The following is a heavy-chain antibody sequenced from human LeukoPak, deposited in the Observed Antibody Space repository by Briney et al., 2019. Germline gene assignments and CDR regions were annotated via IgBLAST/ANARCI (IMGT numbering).Heavy chain of an antibody. V-gene: IGHV3-73*01. J-gene: IGHJ5*02. CDR2: IGRNAKCYGT. CDR3: TRDRGTYNWLDP. CDR1: GFTLSDSA. D-gene: IGHD1-26*01. Sequence: AGTLKLSCAASGFTLSDSAIHWVRQAPGKGLKWVGLIGRNAKCYGTAYGASVGGRFTISRDDSKNTAYLQMDSLKTEDTALYYCTRDRGTYNWLDPWGQGTLVTVSS.